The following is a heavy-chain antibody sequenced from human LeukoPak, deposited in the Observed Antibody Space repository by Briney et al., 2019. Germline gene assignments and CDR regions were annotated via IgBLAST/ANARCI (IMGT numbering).Heavy chain of an antibody. CDR3: AREGLWEWELPALYYFDY. J-gene: IGHJ4*02. D-gene: IGHD1-26*01. Sequence: SGGSLRLSCAASGFTFSSYGRHWVRQAPDKGLEWVAVIWYDGSNKYYAGSVKGRFTISRDNSKNTVYLQMNSLRAEDTAVYYCAREGLWEWELPALYYFDYWGQGTLVTVSS. CDR2: IWYDGSNK. V-gene: IGHV3-33*01. CDR1: GFTFSSYG.